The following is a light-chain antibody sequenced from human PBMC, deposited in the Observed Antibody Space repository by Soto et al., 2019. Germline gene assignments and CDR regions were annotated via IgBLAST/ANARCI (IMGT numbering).Light chain of an antibody. CDR2: DAS. Sequence: DIQMTQSPSTLSASVGDRVTITCRASRDISSWLAWYQQNPGKAPKLLIYDASKLESGVPSRFTGRGSGTEFTLTISNLQPDDFSTYYCQQYETYWTFGQGTKVEIK. J-gene: IGKJ1*01. V-gene: IGKV1-5*01. CDR3: QQYETYWT. CDR1: RDISSW.